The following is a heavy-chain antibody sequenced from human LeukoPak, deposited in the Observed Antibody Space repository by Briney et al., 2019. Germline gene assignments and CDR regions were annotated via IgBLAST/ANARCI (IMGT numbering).Heavy chain of an antibody. V-gene: IGHV1-2*02. CDR3: ARDGAPDMGMTVVVITNWVDP. J-gene: IGHJ5*02. Sequence: GASVKVSCKASGYTFIGYYVHWERQAPGQGLEWMGWINPNSGGTNYAQKFQGRVTMTRDTSITTAYMELSRLRSDDTAVYYCARDGAPDMGMTVVVITNWVDPWGQGTLVTVSS. CDR1: GYTFIGYY. D-gene: IGHD3-22*01. CDR2: INPNSGGT.